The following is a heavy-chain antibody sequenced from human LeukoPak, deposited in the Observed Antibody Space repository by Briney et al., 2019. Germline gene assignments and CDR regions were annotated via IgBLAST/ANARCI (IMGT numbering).Heavy chain of an antibody. D-gene: IGHD2-8*01. V-gene: IGHV4-59*11. CDR2: IYYSGST. CDR3: ARILGYCTNGVCYIDAFDI. CDR1: GGSISSHY. J-gene: IGHJ3*02. Sequence: PSETLSLTCTVSGGSISSHYWSWIRQPPGKGLEWIGYIYYSGSTNYNPSLKSRVTISVDTSKNQFSLKLSSVTAADTAVYYCARILGYCTNGVCYIDAFDIWGQGAMVTVSS.